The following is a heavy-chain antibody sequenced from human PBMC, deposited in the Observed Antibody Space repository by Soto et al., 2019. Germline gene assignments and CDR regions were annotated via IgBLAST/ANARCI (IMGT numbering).Heavy chain of an antibody. CDR1: GGTFSSYA. Sequence: QVQLVQSGAEVKKPGSSVKVSCKASGGTFSSYAISWVRQAPGQGLEWMGGIIPICGTANYAQKFQGRVTITADEPTSTAYVELSSLRSEDTAVYYCARMSTLGLYWFDPWGQGTLVTVSS. CDR2: IIPICGTA. CDR3: ARMSTLGLYWFDP. J-gene: IGHJ5*02. D-gene: IGHD7-27*01. V-gene: IGHV1-69*12.